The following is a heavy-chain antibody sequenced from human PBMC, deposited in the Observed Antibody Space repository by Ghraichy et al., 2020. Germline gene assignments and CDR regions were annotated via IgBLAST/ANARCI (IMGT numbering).Heavy chain of an antibody. D-gene: IGHD6-13*01. Sequence: GGSLRLSCAASGFTFSNAWMSWVRQAPGKGLEWVGRIKNKTDGGTTDYAAPVKGRFTISRDDSKNTLYLQMNSLKTEDTAVYYCTTDPAAPNYYYYYGMDVWGQGTTVTVSS. V-gene: IGHV3-15*01. J-gene: IGHJ6*02. CDR2: IKNKTDGGTT. CDR1: GFTFSNAW. CDR3: TTDPAAPNYYYYYGMDV.